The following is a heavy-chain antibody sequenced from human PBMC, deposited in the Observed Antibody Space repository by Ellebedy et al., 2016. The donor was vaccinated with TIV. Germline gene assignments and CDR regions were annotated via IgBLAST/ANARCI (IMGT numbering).Heavy chain of an antibody. Sequence: ASVKVSCKVSGYTLTELSMHWVRQAPGKGLEWMGGFDPEDGETIYAQKFQGRVTMTEDTSTDTAYMELSSLRSEDTAVYYCATSKEGYGDPYYFDYWGQGTLVTVSS. CDR2: FDPEDGET. D-gene: IGHD4-17*01. V-gene: IGHV1-24*01. J-gene: IGHJ4*02. CDR3: ATSKEGYGDPYYFDY. CDR1: GYTLTELS.